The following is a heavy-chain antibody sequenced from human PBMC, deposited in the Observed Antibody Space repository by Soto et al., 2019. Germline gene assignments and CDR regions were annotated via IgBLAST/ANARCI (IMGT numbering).Heavy chain of an antibody. V-gene: IGHV4-39*01. D-gene: IGHD6-13*01. CDR1: GGSISSSSYF. CDR2: IYHSGST. J-gene: IGHJ6*02. CDR3: ARHHSSTWYGDYYYGMDV. Sequence: SETLSLTCAVSGGSISSSSYFWGWIRQPPGKGLEWIGYIYHSGSTYYNPSLKSRVAISVDTSKNQFSLKLSSVTAADTAIYYCARHHSSTWYGDYYYGMDVWGQGTAVTVSS.